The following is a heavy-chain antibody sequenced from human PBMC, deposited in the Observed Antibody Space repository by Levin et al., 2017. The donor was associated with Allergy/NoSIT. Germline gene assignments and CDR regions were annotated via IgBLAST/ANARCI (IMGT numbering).Heavy chain of an antibody. CDR1: GFTFSSYA. CDR2: ISGSGGST. V-gene: IGHV3-23*01. Sequence: GGSLRLSCAASGFTFSSYAMSWVRQAPGKGLEWVSAISGSGGSTYYADSVKGRFTISRDNSKNTLYLQMNSLRAEDTAVYYCAKTWYSSSWGSESLVDYWGQGTLVTVSS. J-gene: IGHJ4*02. CDR3: AKTWYSSSWGSESLVDY. D-gene: IGHD6-13*01.